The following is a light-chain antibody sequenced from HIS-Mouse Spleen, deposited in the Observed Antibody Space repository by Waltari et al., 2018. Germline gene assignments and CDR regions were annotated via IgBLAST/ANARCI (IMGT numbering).Light chain of an antibody. Sequence: DIQMTQSPSTLSASVGDRVTITCRASQSISSWLAWYQQKPGKAPKLLIYKASSLESGVPSRFSGSGSGTEFTLTISCLQSEDFATYYCQQYYSYRFTFGPGTKVDIK. CDR3: QQYYSYRFT. V-gene: IGKV1-5*03. CDR1: QSISSW. J-gene: IGKJ3*01. CDR2: KAS.